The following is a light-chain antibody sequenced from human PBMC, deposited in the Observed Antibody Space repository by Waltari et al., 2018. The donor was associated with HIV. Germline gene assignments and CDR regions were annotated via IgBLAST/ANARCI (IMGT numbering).Light chain of an antibody. CDR3: QQCNSYPRT. CDR2: DAS. CDR1: QGISSA. V-gene: IGKV1-13*02. Sequence: ANQLTQSPSSLSASVGDRVTITCRASQGISSALAWYQQKPGKAPKLLIYDASSLESGVPSRCSGSGSGTDFTLTISSLQPEDFATYYCQQCNSYPRTFGQGTKVEIK. J-gene: IGKJ1*01.